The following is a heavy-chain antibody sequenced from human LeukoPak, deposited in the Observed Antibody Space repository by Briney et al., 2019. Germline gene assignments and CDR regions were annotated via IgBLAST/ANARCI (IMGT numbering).Heavy chain of an antibody. Sequence: GGSLRLSCAASGFTFNTFWMTWVRQAPGKGLEWVANIKEDGSEKVYVDSLKGRFTISRDNAKNALYLQMNSLRVEDTAVYYCARDPYTRGFGAFDVWGQGTMVTASS. CDR1: GFTFNTFW. CDR2: IKEDGSEK. J-gene: IGHJ3*01. CDR3: ARDPYTRGFGAFDV. V-gene: IGHV3-7*04. D-gene: IGHD2-2*02.